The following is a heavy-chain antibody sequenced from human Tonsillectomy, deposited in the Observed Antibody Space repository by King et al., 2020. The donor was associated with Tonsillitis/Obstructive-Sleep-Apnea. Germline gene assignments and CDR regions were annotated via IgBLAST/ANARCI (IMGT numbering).Heavy chain of an antibody. D-gene: IGHD2-2*01. J-gene: IGHJ5*02. CDR2: FYYSGST. Sequence: QLQESGPGLGKPSETLSLTFTVSGGSVSSGSYYWGWLRPPPGKGLDWIWYFYYSGSTKYNPPLKSRVNISVDTSKNQFSLKLGSVTAADTAVDYCGRVLGVGYCSSASCYVPWFDPWGQGTLVTVSS. V-gene: IGHV4-61*01. CDR1: GGSVSSGSYY. CDR3: GRVLGVGYCSSASCYVPWFDP.